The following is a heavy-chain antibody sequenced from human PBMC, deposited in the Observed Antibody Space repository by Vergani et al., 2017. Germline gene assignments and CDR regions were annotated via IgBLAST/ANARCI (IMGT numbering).Heavy chain of an antibody. CDR2: IWYDGSNT. CDR3: ARSRYDSSGFSTIFRY. J-gene: IGHJ4*02. V-gene: IGHV3-33*01. CDR1: GFAFRTYG. D-gene: IGHD3-22*01. Sequence: QVQLVESGGGVVQPGRSLRLSCVASGFAFRTYGMHWVRQAPGKGLEWVAIIWYDGSNTYYADSVKCRFTVSRDNSRNTLFLQMNSLKVEDTAVYYCARSRYDSSGFSTIFRYWGQGTRVTVS.